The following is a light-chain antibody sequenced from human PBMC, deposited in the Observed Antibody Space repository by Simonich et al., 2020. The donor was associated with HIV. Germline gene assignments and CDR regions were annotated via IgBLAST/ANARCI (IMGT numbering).Light chain of an antibody. CDR3: VLYMGSGIWV. Sequence: QTVVTQEPSFSVSPGGTVTLTCGLSSGSVSTSYYPTWYQQTPGQTPRTLIYSPNTRSSGVPDRFSGSIIGKKAALTITGAQADDESDYYCVLYMGSGIWVFGGGTKLTVL. CDR1: SGSVSTSYY. J-gene: IGLJ3*02. V-gene: IGLV8-61*01. CDR2: SPN.